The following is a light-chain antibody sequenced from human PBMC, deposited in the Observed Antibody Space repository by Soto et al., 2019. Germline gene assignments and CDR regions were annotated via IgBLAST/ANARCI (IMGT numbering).Light chain of an antibody. V-gene: IGLV1-44*01. CDR3: AAWDDSLSGPV. CDR1: RASIGSNT. J-gene: IGLJ3*02. Sequence: QSVLTQPPSASGTPGQRVTISCSGSRASIGSNTVTWYQHLPGAAPKLLVYNNNQRLSGVPDRFSGSKSDTSASLAISGLQFEDEAVYYCAAWDDSLSGPVFGGGTKLTVL. CDR2: NNN.